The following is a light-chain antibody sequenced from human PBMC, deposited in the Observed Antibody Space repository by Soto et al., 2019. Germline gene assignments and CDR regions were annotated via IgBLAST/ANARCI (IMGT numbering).Light chain of an antibody. V-gene: IGKV3-15*01. CDR2: GAS. CDR1: QSVSSN. Sequence: EIVMTQSPATLSVSPGERATLSCRASQSVSSNFAWYQRKPGQAPRLLIYGASTRATGIPARFSGSGSGTEFNLTISNLQSEDFAVYYCQQYKNWPLTFGGGTKVEIK. CDR3: QQYKNWPLT. J-gene: IGKJ4*01.